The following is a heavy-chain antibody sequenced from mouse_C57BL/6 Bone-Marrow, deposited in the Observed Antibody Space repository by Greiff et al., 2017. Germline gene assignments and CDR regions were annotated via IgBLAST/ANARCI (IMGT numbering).Heavy chain of an antibody. J-gene: IGHJ1*03. Sequence: VQLQQSGAELVKPGASVKLSCIASGFNIKDYYMHWVQQRTEQGLEWIGRIDSEDGDSTSASTFPGKTTITADTSSNTAYLQLSSLASEDTAVYYCASSSPPFDVWGTGTTVTVSA. V-gene: IGHV14-2*01. CDR2: IDSEDGDS. CDR1: GFNIKDYY. CDR3: ASSSPPFDV.